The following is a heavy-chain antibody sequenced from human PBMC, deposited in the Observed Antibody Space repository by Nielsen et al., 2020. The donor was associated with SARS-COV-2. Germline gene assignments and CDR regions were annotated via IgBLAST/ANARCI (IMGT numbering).Heavy chain of an antibody. V-gene: IGHV4-39*01. Sequence: LETLSLTCTVSGGSISSSSYYWGWIRQPPGKGLEWIGSIYYSGSTYYNPSLKSRVTISVDTSKNQFSLKLSSVTAADTAVYYCARRLAYCGGDCYSFDYWGQGTLVTVSS. CDR3: ARRLAYCGGDCYSFDY. CDR1: GGSISSSSYY. CDR2: IYYSGST. J-gene: IGHJ4*02. D-gene: IGHD2-21*02.